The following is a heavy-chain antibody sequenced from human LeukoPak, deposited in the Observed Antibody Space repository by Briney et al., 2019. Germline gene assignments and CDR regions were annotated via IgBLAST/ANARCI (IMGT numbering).Heavy chain of an antibody. D-gene: IGHD5/OR15-5a*01. CDR3: ARGDHVRIYAESAFDI. J-gene: IGHJ3*02. CDR1: GYTFTSYF. V-gene: IGHV1-46*01. CDR2: INPSRGST. Sequence: ASVKVSCKASGYTFTSYFMHWVRQAPGQGLGWMGIINPSRGSTNYAQKFQGRVTMTRDTSTSTVYMELSSLRSEDTAVYYCARGDHVRIYAESAFDIWGQGTMVSVSS.